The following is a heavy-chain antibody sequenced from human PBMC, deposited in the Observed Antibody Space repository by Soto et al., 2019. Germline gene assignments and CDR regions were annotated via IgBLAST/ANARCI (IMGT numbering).Heavy chain of an antibody. Sequence: GESLRLSCAVSVFTFSSYCISWGRQAPGKGLEWVSNIKLSGSEKYYVDSLKGLFTISRDNAKKSLYLQKNSLRAEDKAVYYCARGAGYYGSGSYKYWGQGTLVTVSS. CDR2: IKLSGSEK. D-gene: IGHD3-10*01. J-gene: IGHJ4*02. V-gene: IGHV3-7*01. CDR3: ARGAGYYGSGSYKY. CDR1: VFTFSSYC.